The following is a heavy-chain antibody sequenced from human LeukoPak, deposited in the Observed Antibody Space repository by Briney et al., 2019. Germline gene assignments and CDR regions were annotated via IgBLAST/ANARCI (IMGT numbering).Heavy chain of an antibody. Sequence: PGGSLRLSCEVSGFTFGNYAMSWVRQTPGKGLEWISGISASGHYTYNTESLKGRFTISRDNSKNTVYLQMSNLRVEDTALYYCARDGPWGDYSFYFYIDVWGKGTTVTVSS. V-gene: IGHV3-23*01. D-gene: IGHD3-16*01. CDR2: ISASGHYT. CDR1: GFTFGNYA. J-gene: IGHJ6*03. CDR3: ARDGPWGDYSFYFYIDV.